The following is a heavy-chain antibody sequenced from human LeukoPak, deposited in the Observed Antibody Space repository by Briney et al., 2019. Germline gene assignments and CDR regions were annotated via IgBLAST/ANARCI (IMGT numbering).Heavy chain of an antibody. Sequence: ASVKVSCKVSGYTLTELSMHWVRQAPGKGFEWMGGFDPEDGETIYAQKFQGRVTMTEDTSTDTAYMELSSLRSEDTAVYYCATNGGYSYGLTFDYGGQGTLVTVSS. CDR1: GYTLTELS. V-gene: IGHV1-24*01. D-gene: IGHD5-18*01. J-gene: IGHJ4*02. CDR3: ATNGGYSYGLTFDY. CDR2: FDPEDGET.